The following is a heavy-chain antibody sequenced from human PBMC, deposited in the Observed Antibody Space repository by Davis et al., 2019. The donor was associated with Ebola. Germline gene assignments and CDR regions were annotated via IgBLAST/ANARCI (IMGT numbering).Heavy chain of an antibody. V-gene: IGHV3-72*01. CDR1: GFSFSVYF. CDR2: SRNKENRYST. Sequence: GGSLRLSCAASGFSFSVYFMDWVCLTPGKGLEWVGLSRNKENRYSTEYAASVKGRFTISRDDSKNLLYLKMNSLRTEDTAVYYCVTENWYRFESWGQGTLVTVSS. CDR3: VTENWYRFES. D-gene: IGHD1/OR15-1a*01. J-gene: IGHJ4*02.